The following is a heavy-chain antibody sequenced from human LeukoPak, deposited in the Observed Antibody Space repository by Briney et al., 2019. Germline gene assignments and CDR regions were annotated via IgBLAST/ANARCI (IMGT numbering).Heavy chain of an antibody. CDR3: ARGSLVRSSPIGDY. V-gene: IGHV1-18*01. Sequence: ASVKVSCKASGYTFITYGITWVRQAPGQGLEWMGWISAYNGNTNYAQKLQGRVTMTTDTSTSTAYMELRSLRSDDTAVYYCARGSLVRSSPIGDYWGQGTLVTVSS. D-gene: IGHD6-13*01. CDR1: GYTFITYG. J-gene: IGHJ4*02. CDR2: ISAYNGNT.